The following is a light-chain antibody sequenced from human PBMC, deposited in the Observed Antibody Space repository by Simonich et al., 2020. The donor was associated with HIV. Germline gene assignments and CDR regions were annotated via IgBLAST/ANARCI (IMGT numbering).Light chain of an antibody. Sequence: EIVMTQSPATLSVFPGDRATLSCRASQSVSSNFAWYQQNPGQAPRLLIYGASTRAIGIPARFSGSGSGTEFTLTISSLQSEDFAVYYCQQYNNWPRTFGQGTKVEIK. CDR2: GAS. V-gene: IGKV3-15*01. J-gene: IGKJ1*01. CDR3: QQYNNWPRT. CDR1: QSVSSN.